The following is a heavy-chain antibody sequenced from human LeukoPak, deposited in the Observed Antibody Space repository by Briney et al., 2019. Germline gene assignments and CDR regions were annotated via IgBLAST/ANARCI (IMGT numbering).Heavy chain of an antibody. V-gene: IGHV1-2*02. CDR3: ASHTAGGPYYYYGMDV. CDR2: INPNSGGT. D-gene: IGHD2-8*02. Sequence: ASVKVSCKASGYTFTGYYMHWVRQAPGQGLEWMGWINPNSGGTNYAQKFQGRVTMTRDTSISTAYMELSRLRSDDTAVYYCASHTAGGPYYYYGMDVWGQGTTVTVSS. J-gene: IGHJ6*02. CDR1: GYTFTGYY.